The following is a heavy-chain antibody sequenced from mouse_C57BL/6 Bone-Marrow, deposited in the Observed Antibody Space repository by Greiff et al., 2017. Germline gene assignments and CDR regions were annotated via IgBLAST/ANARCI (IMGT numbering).Heavy chain of an antibody. CDR2: INPYNGGT. Sequence: VQLQQSGPVLVKPGASVKMSCKASGYTFTDYYMNWVKQSHGKSLEWIGVINPYNGGTSYNQKFKGKATLTVDKSSSTAYMELNSLTSEDSAVYYCASIYYDYYWYFDVGGTGTTVTVSS. CDR1: GYTFTDYY. CDR3: ASIYYDYYWYFDV. J-gene: IGHJ1*03. V-gene: IGHV1-19*01. D-gene: IGHD2-4*01.